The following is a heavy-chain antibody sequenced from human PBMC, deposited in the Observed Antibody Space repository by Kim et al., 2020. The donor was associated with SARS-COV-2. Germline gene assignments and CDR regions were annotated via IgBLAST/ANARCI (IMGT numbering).Heavy chain of an antibody. CDR1: GGSISSGGYY. V-gene: IGHV4-31*03. CDR3: ARDKSGSFDY. CDR2: IYYSGST. J-gene: IGHJ4*02. Sequence: SETLSLTCTVSGGSISSGGYYWSWIRQHPGKGLEWIGYIYYSGSTYYNPSLKSRVTISVDTSKNQSSLKPSSVSAADTAGYYCARDKSGSFDYWGQGTLVTVSS. D-gene: IGHD3-10*01.